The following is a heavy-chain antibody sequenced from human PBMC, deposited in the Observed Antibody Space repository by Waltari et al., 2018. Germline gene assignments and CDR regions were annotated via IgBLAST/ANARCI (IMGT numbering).Heavy chain of an antibody. CDR3: ARGDTSNWFASYFDF. V-gene: IGHV4-59*01. J-gene: IGHJ4*02. CDR2: IYFSGSI. D-gene: IGHD3-10*01. CDR1: AASISSYY. Sequence: QVRLQESGPGLVKPSETLSLTCTVSAASISSYYWSWIRQPPGKGLEWIAYIYFSGSISYNPSLKSRVAISGDTSKKQFSLRLSSVTAADTAVYYCARGDTSNWFASYFDFWGQGILVSVSS.